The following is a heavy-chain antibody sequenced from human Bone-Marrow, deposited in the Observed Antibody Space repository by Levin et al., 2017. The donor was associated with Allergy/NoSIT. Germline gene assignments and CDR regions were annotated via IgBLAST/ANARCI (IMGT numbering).Heavy chain of an antibody. D-gene: IGHD2-21*01. CDR3: ATAVRGIPFDY. J-gene: IGHJ4*02. V-gene: IGHV3-7*01. CDR1: GFTFNNYW. Sequence: GGSLRLSCAAFGFTFNNYWMRWVRQTPGKGLESVANIKNDGSETYYVDSVKGRFTISRDNPKNSLHLQMNSLRAEDTAVYYCATAVRGIPFDYWGQGTLVTVSS. CDR2: IKNDGSET.